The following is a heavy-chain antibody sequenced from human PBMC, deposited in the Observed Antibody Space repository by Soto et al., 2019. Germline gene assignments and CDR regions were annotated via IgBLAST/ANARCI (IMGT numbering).Heavy chain of an antibody. D-gene: IGHD3-10*01. V-gene: IGHV4-59*01. CDR2: IYYSGST. Sequence: SETLSLTCTVSGGSISSYYWSWIRQPPGKGLEWIGYIYYSGSTNYNPSLKSRVTISVDTSKNQFSLKLSSVTAADTAVYYCAGFGSGTRYWFDPWGQGTLVTVSS. CDR1: GGSISSYY. J-gene: IGHJ5*02. CDR3: AGFGSGTRYWFDP.